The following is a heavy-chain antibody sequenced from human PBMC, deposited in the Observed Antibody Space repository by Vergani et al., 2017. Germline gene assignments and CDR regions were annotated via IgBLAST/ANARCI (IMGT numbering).Heavy chain of an antibody. J-gene: IGHJ4*02. V-gene: IGHV3-48*03. CDR2: ISSSGNTI. D-gene: IGHD1-14*01. Sequence: EVQLVESGGDLVQPGGSLRLSCAASGFTFSSQEMNWVRQAPGKGLEWVSYISSSGNTIYYADSVTGRFTISRDNAMNSLYLQMNNLRAEDTAVYYCARSFGSWGQGSLVIVSS. CDR3: ARSFGS. CDR1: GFTFSSQE.